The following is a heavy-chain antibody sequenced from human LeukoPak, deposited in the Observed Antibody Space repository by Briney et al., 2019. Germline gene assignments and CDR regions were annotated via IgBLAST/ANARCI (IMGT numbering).Heavy chain of an antibody. D-gene: IGHD3-9*01. J-gene: IGHJ6*03. V-gene: IGHV3-48*01. CDR3: ASLRYFDWTLRYYMYV. CDR1: GFSFSSYS. CDR2: ISSSSSTI. Sequence: PGGSLRLSCAASGFSFSSYSMNWVRQAPGQGLEWVSYISSSSSTIYYADSVKGRFTISRDNSKNTLYLQMNSLRAEDTAVYYCASLRYFDWTLRYYMYVWGKGTTVTISS.